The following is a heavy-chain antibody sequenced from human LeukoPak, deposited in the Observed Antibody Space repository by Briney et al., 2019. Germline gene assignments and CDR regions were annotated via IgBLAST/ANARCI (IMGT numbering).Heavy chain of an antibody. V-gene: IGHV1-8*01. D-gene: IGHD3-9*01. CDR1: GYTFTSYD. CDR3: ARGNYDILTGYYLFDY. Sequence: ASVKVSCKASGYTFTSYDINWVRQATGQGLEWMGWMNPNSGNTGYAQKFQGRVTMTRNTSISTAYMELSSLRSEDTAVYYCARGNYDILTGYYLFDYWGQGTLVTVSS. CDR2: MNPNSGNT. J-gene: IGHJ4*02.